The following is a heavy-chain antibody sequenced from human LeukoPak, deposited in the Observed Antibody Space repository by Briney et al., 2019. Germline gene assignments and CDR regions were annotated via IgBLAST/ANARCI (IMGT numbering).Heavy chain of an antibody. D-gene: IGHD3-3*01. V-gene: IGHV3-30*02. CDR3: AKDWSNQGNYYYMDA. Sequence: GGSLRLSCAASGFIFSSYGMHWVRQAPGKGLEWVAFIRYDGSNTYYADSVKGRFTISRDNSKNTLYLQMNSLRGEDTAVYYCAKDWSNQGNYYYMDAWGKGTTVT. CDR1: GFIFSSYG. CDR2: IRYDGSNT. J-gene: IGHJ6*03.